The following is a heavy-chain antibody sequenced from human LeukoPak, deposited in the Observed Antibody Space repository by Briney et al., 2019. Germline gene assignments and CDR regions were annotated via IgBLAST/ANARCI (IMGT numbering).Heavy chain of an antibody. D-gene: IGHD3-22*01. CDR3: AKAYTSGYYLVDAFDI. CDR1: GFTFSSYW. CDR2: INSDGSST. V-gene: IGHV3-74*01. Sequence: PGGSLRLSCAASGFTFSSYWMHWVRQAPGKGLVWVSRINSDGSSTSYADSVKGRFTISRDNAKNSLYLQMNSLRAEDTALYYCAKAYTSGYYLVDAFDIWGQGTMVTVSS. J-gene: IGHJ3*02.